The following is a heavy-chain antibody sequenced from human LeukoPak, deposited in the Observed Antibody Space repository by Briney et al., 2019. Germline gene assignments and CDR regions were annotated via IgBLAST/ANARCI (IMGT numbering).Heavy chain of an antibody. CDR2: ISSSSSTI. CDR3: TSSLSSSTSH. D-gene: IGHD2-2*01. V-gene: IGHV3-48*01. Sequence: PGGSLRLSCAASGFTFSSYGMHWVRQAPGQGLEWISYISSSSSTIYYADSVKGRFTISRDNAKNSLYLQMNSLRAGDTAVYYCTSSLSSSTSHWGQGTLVIVSS. CDR1: GFTFSSYG. J-gene: IGHJ4*02.